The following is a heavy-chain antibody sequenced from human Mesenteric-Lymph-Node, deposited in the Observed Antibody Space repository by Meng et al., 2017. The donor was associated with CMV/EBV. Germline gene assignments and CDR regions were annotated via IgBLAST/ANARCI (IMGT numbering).Heavy chain of an antibody. D-gene: IGHD2-2*01. V-gene: IGHV3-74*01. J-gene: IGHJ6*02. CDR2: INNDGSGT. CDR3: ARDRAAGYCSGTTCDQYHYGMDV. CDR1: GFTFSNYW. Sequence: GESLKISCAASGFTFSNYWMHWVRQAPGKGLVWVSRINNDGSGTIYADSVKGRFTISRDNAKNTLYLQMSSLRVEDTAVYYCARDRAAGYCSGTTCDQYHYGMDVWGQGTTVTVSS.